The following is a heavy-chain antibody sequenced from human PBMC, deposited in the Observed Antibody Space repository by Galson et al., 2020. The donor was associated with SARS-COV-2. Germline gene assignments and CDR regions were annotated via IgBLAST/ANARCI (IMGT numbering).Heavy chain of an antibody. CDR2: IWYDGSNK. J-gene: IGHJ4*02. D-gene: IGHD1-1*01. CDR3: ARDLSYNWNDGGMGY. Sequence: GESLKISCAASGFTFSSYGMHWVRQAPGKGLEWVAVIWYDGSNKYYADSVKGRFTISRDNSKNTLYLQMNSLRAEDTAVYYCARDLSYNWNDGGMGYWGQGTLGTVSS. CDR1: GFTFSSYG. V-gene: IGHV3-33*01.